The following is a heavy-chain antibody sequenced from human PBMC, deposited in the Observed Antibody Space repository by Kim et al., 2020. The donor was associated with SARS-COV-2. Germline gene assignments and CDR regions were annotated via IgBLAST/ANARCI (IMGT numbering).Heavy chain of an antibody. CDR3: TTDGIVVVIHHGWGAPPGGLRPHGSGMDV. V-gene: IGHV3-15*01. CDR2: IKSKTDGGTT. D-gene: IGHD3-22*01. J-gene: IGHJ6*02. CDR1: GFTFSNAW. Sequence: GGSLRLSCAASGFTFSNAWMSWVRQAPGKGLEWVGRIKSKTDGGTTDYAAPVKGRFTISRDDSKNTLYLQMNSLKTEDTAVYYCTTDGIVVVIHHGWGAPPGGLRPHGSGMDVWGQGTTVTVSS.